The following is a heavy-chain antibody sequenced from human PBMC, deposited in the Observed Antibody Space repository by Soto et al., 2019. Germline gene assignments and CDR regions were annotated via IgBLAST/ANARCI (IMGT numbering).Heavy chain of an antibody. V-gene: IGHV4-39*01. CDR3: ESLWDYDGSGSYFGF. Sequence: QLQLQASSPGLVKPSETLSLTCTVSGGSISSSSYYWGWIRQPPGKGLEWIGTIYYSGSTYYNPYINSRVPISVGKSRNQDCLYLSSVTAAYTAVYCCESLWDYDGSGSYFGFWGQGTLVAVCS. J-gene: IGHJ4*02. D-gene: IGHD3-10*01. CDR2: IYYSGST. CDR1: GGSISSSSYY.